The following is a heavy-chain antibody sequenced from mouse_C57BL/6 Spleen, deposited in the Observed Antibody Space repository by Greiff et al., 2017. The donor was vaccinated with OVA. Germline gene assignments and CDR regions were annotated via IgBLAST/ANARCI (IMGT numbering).Heavy chain of an antibody. CDR2: IDPSDSYT. J-gene: IGHJ4*01. CDR1: GYTFTSYW. Sequence: QVQLQQPGAELVKPGASVKLSCKASGYTFTSYWMQWVKQRPGQGLEWIGEIDPSDSYTTYNQKFKGKATLTVDTSSSTAYMQLSSLTSEDSAVYYCARKAFPYAMDYWGQGTSGTVSS. V-gene: IGHV1-50*01. CDR3: ARKAFPYAMDY.